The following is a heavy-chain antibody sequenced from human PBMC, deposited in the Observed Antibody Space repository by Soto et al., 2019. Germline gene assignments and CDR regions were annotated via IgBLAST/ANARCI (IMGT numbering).Heavy chain of an antibody. V-gene: IGHV1-8*01. D-gene: IGHD6-13*01. Sequence: ASVKVSCKASGYTFTSYDINWVRQATGQGLEWMGWMNPNSGNTGYAQKFQGRVTMTRNTSISTAYMELSSLRSEDTAVYYCARTTYSSSWYEIRRKKNWFDPWGQGTLVTVSS. CDR3: ARTTYSSSWYEIRRKKNWFDP. CDR1: GYTFTSYD. CDR2: MNPNSGNT. J-gene: IGHJ5*02.